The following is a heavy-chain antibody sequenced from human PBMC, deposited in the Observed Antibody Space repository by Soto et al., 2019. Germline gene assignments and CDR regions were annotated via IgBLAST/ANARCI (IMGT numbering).Heavy chain of an antibody. CDR2: INPATGAA. CDR3: ASGGGVGVAGSAAFEL. J-gene: IGHJ3*01. V-gene: IGHV1-2*02. Sequence: QLHLVQSGAVVKKPGASVTVSCSASGYPVTAYYMHWVRQAPGRGLEWMGGINPATGAAKYTQTCRGRVTMARDASTITVFPELGGLTPEDTAVFYRASGGGVGVAGSAAFELWGQGTWVTVS. D-gene: IGHD3-3*01. CDR1: GYPVTAYY.